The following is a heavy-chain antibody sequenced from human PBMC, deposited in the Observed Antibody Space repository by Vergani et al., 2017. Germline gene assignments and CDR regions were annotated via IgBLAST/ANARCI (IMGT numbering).Heavy chain of an antibody. V-gene: IGHV1-2*02. D-gene: IGHD2-15*01. J-gene: IGHJ4*02. Sequence: QVQLVQSGAEVKKPGASLKVSCKASGYTFTGYYMPWVRQAPGQGLEWMGWINPNSGGTNYAQKFQGRVTMTRDTSISTAYMELSRLRSDDTAVYYCARNPYCSGGRCNDYWGQGTLVTVYS. CDR3: ARNPYCSGGRCNDY. CDR1: GYTFTGYY. CDR2: INPNSGGT.